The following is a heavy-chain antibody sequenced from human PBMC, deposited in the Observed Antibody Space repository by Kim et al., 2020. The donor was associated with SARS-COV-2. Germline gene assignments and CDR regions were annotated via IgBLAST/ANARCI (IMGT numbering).Heavy chain of an antibody. J-gene: IGHJ6*02. CDR3: ARDGMIVRWGYYYYGMDV. D-gene: IGHD3-22*01. CDR1: GFTFSSYA. Sequence: GGSLRLSCAASGFTFSSYAMHWVRQAPGKGLEWVAVISYDGSNKYYADSVKGRFTISRDNSKNTLYLQMNSLRAEDTAVYYCARDGMIVRWGYYYYGMDVWGQGTTVTVSS. CDR2: ISYDGSNK. V-gene: IGHV3-30*04.